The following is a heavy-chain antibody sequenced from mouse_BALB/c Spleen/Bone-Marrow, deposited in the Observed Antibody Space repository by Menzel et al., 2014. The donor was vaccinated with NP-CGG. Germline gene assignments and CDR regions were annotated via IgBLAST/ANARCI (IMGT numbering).Heavy chain of an antibody. CDR2: ISTYSGNT. Sequence: VKLVESGPELVRPGVSMKISCKGSGYTFTDYAMHWVKQSHAKSLEWIGVISTYSGNTNYNQKFKGKATMTVDKSSSTAYLELARLTSEDSAIYYCASPIYYGNYEGFAYWGRGTLVTVSA. CDR3: ASPIYYGNYEGFAY. CDR1: GYTFTDYA. J-gene: IGHJ3*01. V-gene: IGHV1-67*01. D-gene: IGHD2-1*01.